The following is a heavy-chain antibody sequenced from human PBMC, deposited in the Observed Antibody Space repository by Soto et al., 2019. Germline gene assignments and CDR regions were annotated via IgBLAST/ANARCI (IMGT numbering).Heavy chain of an antibody. CDR3: AGAPGDCSSTSCYNWFDP. D-gene: IGHD2-2*01. V-gene: IGHV1-18*01. Sequence: ASVKVSCKASGYTFTSYGISWVRQAPGQGLEWMGWISAYNGNTNYAQKLQGRVTMTTDTSTSTAYMELRSLRSDDTAVYYCAGAPGDCSSTSCYNWFDPWGQGTLVTVSS. J-gene: IGHJ5*02. CDR2: ISAYNGNT. CDR1: GYTFTSYG.